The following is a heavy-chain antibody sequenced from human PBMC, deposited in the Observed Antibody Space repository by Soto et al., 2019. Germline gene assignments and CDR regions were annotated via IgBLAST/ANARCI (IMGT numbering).Heavy chain of an antibody. Sequence: QVQLVESGGGVVQPGRSLRLSCAASGFTFNNYGMHWVRQAPGKGLEWVAVISYHGNNKYHADSVKGRFTISRDNSKNTLYLQMNNLREEDTAVYYCAKDLRSPPTSNSDYGYFYYGMDVWGQGTTVTVSS. J-gene: IGHJ6*02. V-gene: IGHV3-30*18. CDR2: ISYHGNNK. D-gene: IGHD4-17*01. CDR1: GFTFNNYG. CDR3: AKDLRSPPTSNSDYGYFYYGMDV.